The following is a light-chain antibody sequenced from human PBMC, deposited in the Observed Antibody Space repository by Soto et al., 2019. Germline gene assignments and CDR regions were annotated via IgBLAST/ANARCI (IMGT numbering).Light chain of an antibody. CDR3: RQRSSWPVT. CDR1: QSVSNY. CDR2: DAF. V-gene: IGKV3-11*01. J-gene: IGKJ4*01. Sequence: EIVLTQSPATLSLSPGEGATLSCRASQSVSNYLAWYQQRPGQAPRLLIYDAFNRATGVPARFSGSGSGTDFALTISSLEPEDFAIYYCRQRSSWPVTFGGGTKVAI.